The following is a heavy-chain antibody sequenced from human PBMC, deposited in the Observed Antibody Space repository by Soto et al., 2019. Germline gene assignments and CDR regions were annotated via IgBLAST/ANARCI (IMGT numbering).Heavy chain of an antibody. CDR3: ARSPDGRVYYYYGMEV. V-gene: IGHV4-59*01. CDR2: IYYSGST. CDR1: GGSITSYY. D-gene: IGHD1-26*01. Sequence: SETLSLTCTVFGGSITSYYWIWIRQPPGKALEWIGYIYYSGSTYYNPSLKSRVTISVDTSKTQFSLKLTSVTAADTAVYYCARSPDGRVYYYYGMEVWGQGTTVTVSS. J-gene: IGHJ6*02.